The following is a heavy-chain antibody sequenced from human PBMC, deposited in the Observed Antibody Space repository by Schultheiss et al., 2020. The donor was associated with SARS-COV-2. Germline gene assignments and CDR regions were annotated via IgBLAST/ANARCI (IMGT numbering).Heavy chain of an antibody. D-gene: IGHD6-13*01. CDR1: GASISAYY. CDR3: ARASRAAAGFDP. Sequence: SETLSLTCSVSGASISAYYWSWIRQPAGKGLEWIGHMYISGNTNYNPSLKSRVTMSLDMSRNQFSLKLSSVTAADTAVYYCARASRAAAGFDPWGQGTLVTVSS. CDR2: MYISGNT. V-gene: IGHV4-4*07. J-gene: IGHJ5*02.